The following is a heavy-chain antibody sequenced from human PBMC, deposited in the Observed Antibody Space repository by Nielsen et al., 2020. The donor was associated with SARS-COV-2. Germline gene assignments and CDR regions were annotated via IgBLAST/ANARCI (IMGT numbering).Heavy chain of an antibody. J-gene: IGHJ4*02. CDR2: MSSTKNYI. Sequence: GGSLRLSCAASGFSLSDYYMSWIRQAPGKGLEWVSYMSSTKNYIDYADSVKGRFAISRDNAKSSVYLQMNSLRAEDPAVYYCATESSDYWGQGTLVTVSS. D-gene: IGHD2-2*01. V-gene: IGHV3-11*03. CDR1: GFSLSDYY. CDR3: ATESSDY.